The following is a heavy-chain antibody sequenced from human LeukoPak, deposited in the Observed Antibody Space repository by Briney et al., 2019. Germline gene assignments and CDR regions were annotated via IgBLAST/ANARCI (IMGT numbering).Heavy chain of an antibody. CDR1: GGSISSGGYY. Sequence: IPSETLSLTCTVSGGSISSGGYYWSWICQHPGKGLEWIRYIYYSGSTYYNPSLKSRVTISVDTSKNQFSLKLSSVTAADTAVYYCARASFYDSSGYFYAFDYWGQGTLVTVSS. CDR3: ARASFYDSSGYFYAFDY. D-gene: IGHD3-22*01. J-gene: IGHJ4*02. V-gene: IGHV4-31*03. CDR2: IYYSGST.